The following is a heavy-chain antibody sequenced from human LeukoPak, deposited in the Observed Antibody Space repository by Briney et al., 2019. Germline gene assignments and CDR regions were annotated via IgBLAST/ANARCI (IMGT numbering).Heavy chain of an antibody. CDR3: ARSYSSSWYVEYYFDY. Sequence: GESLKISCKGSGYSFTSYWIGWVRQMPGKGLEWMGIIYPGDSDTRYSPSFQGQVTISADKSISTAYLQWSSLKASDTAMYYCARSYSSSWYVEYYFDYWGQGTLVTVSS. CDR1: GYSFTSYW. V-gene: IGHV5-51*01. J-gene: IGHJ4*02. CDR2: IYPGDSDT. D-gene: IGHD6-13*01.